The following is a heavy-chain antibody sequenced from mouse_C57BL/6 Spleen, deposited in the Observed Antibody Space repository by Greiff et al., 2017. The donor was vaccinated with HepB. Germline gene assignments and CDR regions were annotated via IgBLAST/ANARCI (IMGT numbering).Heavy chain of an antibody. V-gene: IGHV1-19*01. CDR1: GYTFTDYY. CDR3: ARRDYGSSFRFDY. Sequence: EVQLQQSGPVLVKPGASVKMSCKASGYTFTDYYMNWVKQSHGKSLEWIGVINPYNGGTSYNQKFKGKATLTVDKSSSTAYIELNSLTSEDSAVYYCARRDYGSSFRFDYWGQGTTLTVSS. CDR2: INPYNGGT. D-gene: IGHD1-1*01. J-gene: IGHJ2*01.